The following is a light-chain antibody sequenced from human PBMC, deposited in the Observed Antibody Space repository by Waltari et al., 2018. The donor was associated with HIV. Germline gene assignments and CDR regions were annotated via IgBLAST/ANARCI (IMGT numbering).Light chain of an antibody. CDR3: QQYFSSPT. V-gene: IGKV4-1*01. Sequence: DIVMTQFPDSLAVSLGERATINCKSSQSVLLNSNKKDYLAWYQQRPGQPPKLIIYWASARKSGVPDRFSGSGSGAEFTLSISDFQAEDVAVYFCQQYFSSPTFGQGTRVEIK. J-gene: IGKJ1*01. CDR1: QSVLLNSNKKDY. CDR2: WAS.